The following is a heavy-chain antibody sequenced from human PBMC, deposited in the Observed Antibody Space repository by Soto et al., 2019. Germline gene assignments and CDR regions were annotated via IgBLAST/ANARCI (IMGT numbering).Heavy chain of an antibody. CDR3: ARRVGSGYYYGMDV. D-gene: IGHD6-19*01. CDR1: GYNFTNYW. V-gene: IGHV5-10-1*01. Sequence: LKISCQGSGYNFTNYWISWVRQMPRKGLEWVGRIDPSDSYTNYSPSFQGHVTISTDKSISTAYLQWNGLKASDTAIYFCARRVGSGYYYGMDVWGQGTTVTVSS. J-gene: IGHJ6*02. CDR2: IDPSDSYT.